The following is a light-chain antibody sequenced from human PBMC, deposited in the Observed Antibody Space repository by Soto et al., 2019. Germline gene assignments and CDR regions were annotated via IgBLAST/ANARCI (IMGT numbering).Light chain of an antibody. CDR1: SSDVGGYNY. Sequence: QSVLTQPAFVSGSPGQTITISCTGTSSDVGGYNYVSWYQQHPGKAPKLMIYEVSNRPSGVSNRFSGSRSGNTASLPISGRQAEAEADYYCSSYTVFGGGTKVTVL. J-gene: IGLJ2*01. V-gene: IGLV2-14*01. CDR3: SSYTV. CDR2: EVS.